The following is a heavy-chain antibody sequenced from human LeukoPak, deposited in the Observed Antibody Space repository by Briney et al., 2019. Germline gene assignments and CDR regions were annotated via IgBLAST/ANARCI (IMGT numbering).Heavy chain of an antibody. CDR3: ARESGGPEGEGMDV. V-gene: IGHV4-39*02. D-gene: IGHD4-23*01. Sequence: SETLSLTCTVSGGSISSSSYYGGWIRQPPGKGLEWIGSIYYSGGTYYNPSLKSRVTISVDTSKNQFSLKLSSVTAADTAVYYCARESGGPEGEGMDVWGQGTTVTVSS. CDR2: IYYSGGT. CDR1: GGSISSSSYY. J-gene: IGHJ6*02.